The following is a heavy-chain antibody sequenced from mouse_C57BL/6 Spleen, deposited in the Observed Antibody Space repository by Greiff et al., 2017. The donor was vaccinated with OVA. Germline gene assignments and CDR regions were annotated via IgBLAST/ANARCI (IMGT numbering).Heavy chain of an antibody. D-gene: IGHD1-1*01. J-gene: IGHJ1*03. CDR2: SRNKANDYTT. CDR1: GFTFSDFY. V-gene: IGHV7-1*01. CDR3: ARDAPIYYYCSSPYWYFDV. Sequence: EVNVVESGGGLVQSGRSLRLSCATSGFTFSDFYMEWVRQAPGKGLEWIAASRNKANDYTTEYSASVKGRFIVSRDTSQSIRYRQMNALRAEDTAIYYCARDAPIYYYCSSPYWYFDVWGTGTTVTGSS.